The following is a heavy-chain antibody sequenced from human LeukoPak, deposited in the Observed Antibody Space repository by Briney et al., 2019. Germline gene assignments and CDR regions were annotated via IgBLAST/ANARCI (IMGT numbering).Heavy chain of an antibody. V-gene: IGHV1-69*04. J-gene: IGHJ4*02. CDR2: IIPILGIA. D-gene: IGHD6-13*01. CDR3: AREPDSSSFDY. CDR1: GGTFSSYA. Sequence: SVKVSCKASGGTFSSYAISWVRQAPGQGLEWMGRIIPILGIANYAQKFQGRVTITADKSTSTAYMELRSLRSDDTAVYYCAREPDSSSFDYWGQGTLVTVSS.